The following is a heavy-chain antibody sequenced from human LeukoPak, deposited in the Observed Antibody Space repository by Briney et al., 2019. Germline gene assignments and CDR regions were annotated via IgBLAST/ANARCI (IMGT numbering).Heavy chain of an antibody. Sequence: SVKVSCKASGGTFSSYAISWVRQAPGQGLEWMGGIIPIFGTANYAQTFQGRVTITTDESTSTAYMELSSLRSEDTAVYYCASTPFFTYYDFWSGYRKGFDPWGQGTLVTVSS. CDR2: IIPIFGTA. CDR3: ASTPFFTYYDFWSGYRKGFDP. D-gene: IGHD3-3*01. V-gene: IGHV1-69*05. J-gene: IGHJ5*02. CDR1: GGTFSSYA.